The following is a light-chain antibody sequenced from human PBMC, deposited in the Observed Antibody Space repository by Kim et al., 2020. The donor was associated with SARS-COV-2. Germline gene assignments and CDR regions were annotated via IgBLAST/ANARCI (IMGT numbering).Light chain of an antibody. V-gene: IGKV1-5*03. CDR3: QHYKNYSTVT. CDR2: GAS. J-gene: IGKJ4*01. CDR1: QPIDVY. Sequence: SVGDRVTISCRATQPIDVYLALSQQKPGKAPKLLIYGASRLQGDVPSRFSGSGSKPEFPLTISNLQPDDFATYYCQHYKNYSTVTFGRGTKVDIK.